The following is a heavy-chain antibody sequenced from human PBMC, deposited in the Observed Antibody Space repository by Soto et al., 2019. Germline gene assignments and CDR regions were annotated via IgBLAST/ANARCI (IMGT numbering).Heavy chain of an antibody. V-gene: IGHV4-39*02. J-gene: IGHJ5*02. CDR1: GGSISSTPSY. CDR3: ARAKGIQLWFIGTHWFDP. Sequence: PSETLSLTCTVSGGSISSTPSYWAWIRQPPGKGLEWVGSTYFGGSTYYNPSLKSRVSISVDTSKNQISLKVSPATATDTAVYYCARAKGIQLWFIGTHWFDPWGQGTLVTVSS. D-gene: IGHD5-18*01. CDR2: TYFGGST.